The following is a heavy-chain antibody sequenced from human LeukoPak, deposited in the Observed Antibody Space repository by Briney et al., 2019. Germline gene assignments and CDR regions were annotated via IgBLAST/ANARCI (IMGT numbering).Heavy chain of an antibody. CDR2: ISAYNGNT. Sequence: GASVKVSCKASGYTFTSYGISWVRQAPGQGLEWMGWISAYNGNTNYAQKLQGRVTMTTDTSTSTAYMELRSLRSDDTAVYYCARVSDCSSTSCSYRYFYYYYYYMDVWGKGTTVTVSS. CDR3: ARVSDCSSTSCSYRYFYYYYYYMDV. D-gene: IGHD2-2*01. CDR1: GYTFTSYG. V-gene: IGHV1-18*01. J-gene: IGHJ6*03.